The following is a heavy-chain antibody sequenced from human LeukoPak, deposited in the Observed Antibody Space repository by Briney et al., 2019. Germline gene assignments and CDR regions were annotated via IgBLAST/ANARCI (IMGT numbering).Heavy chain of an antibody. CDR2: ISYDGSNN. J-gene: IGHJ4*02. CDR3: AKDLGGFGPFDD. V-gene: IGHV3-30*18. D-gene: IGHD3-10*01. CDR1: GFTFSSYG. Sequence: PGRSLRLSCAASGFTFSSYGMHWVRQAPGKGLEWVAVISYDGSNNYYADFVKGRFTISRDNCKNMPVLQKNRLRAEDAALYYFAKDLGGFGPFDDWRQGTLVTVSS.